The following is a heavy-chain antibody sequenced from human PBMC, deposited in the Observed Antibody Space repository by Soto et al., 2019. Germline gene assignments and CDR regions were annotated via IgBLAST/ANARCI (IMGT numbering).Heavy chain of an antibody. CDR3: ATLDCAGGSCFPFDH. CDR1: GYSFTSYW. V-gene: IGHV5-51*01. Sequence: VASVKISCKASGYSFTSYWIGWVRQMPGKGLEYMGIIWPGDSDTRYSPSFQGQVTMSVDKSINTAYLQWRSLKASDTAMYYCATLDCAGGSCFPFDHWGQGSLVTVSS. D-gene: IGHD2-15*01. CDR2: IWPGDSDT. J-gene: IGHJ4*02.